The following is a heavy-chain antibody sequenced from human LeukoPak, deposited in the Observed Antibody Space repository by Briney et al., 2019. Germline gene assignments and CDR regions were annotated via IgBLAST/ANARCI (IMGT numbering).Heavy chain of an antibody. CDR1: GFPFSSYA. CDR3: VRSLDY. J-gene: IGHJ4*02. V-gene: IGHV3-23*01. Sequence: GGSLRLSCAASGFPFSSYAMNWVRQAPGKGLEWVSVIAGSDGFTQYADSVKGRFTISRDNSKNTVYLQMNRLRVEDTALYYCVRSLDYWGQGTLVTVSS. CDR2: IAGSDGFT.